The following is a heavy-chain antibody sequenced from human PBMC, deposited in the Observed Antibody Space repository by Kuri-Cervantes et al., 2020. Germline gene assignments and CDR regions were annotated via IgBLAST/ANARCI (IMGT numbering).Heavy chain of an antibody. D-gene: IGHD3-3*01. CDR2: IYSGGST. V-gene: IGHV3-53*01. CDR3: ARDGGYDFWSGYYSVYYYYGMDV. Sequence: ETLSLTCAASGFTVSSNYMSWVRQAPGKGLEWVSVIYSGGSTYYADSVKGRFTISRDNSKNTLYLQMNSLRAEDTAVYYCARDGGYDFWSGYYSVYYYYGMDVWGQGTTVTVSS. J-gene: IGHJ6*02. CDR1: GFTVSSNY.